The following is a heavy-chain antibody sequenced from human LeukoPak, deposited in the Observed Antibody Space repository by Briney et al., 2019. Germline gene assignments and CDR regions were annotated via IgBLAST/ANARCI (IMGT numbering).Heavy chain of an antibody. CDR3: ARVRWGGLYYFDY. Sequence: GGSLRLSCAASGFTFSTYAMTWVRQAPGKGLEWISYISAGGTLTHYADSVQGRFTISRDNAKNTLYLQMNSLRAEDTAVYYCARVRWGGLYYFDYWGQGTLVTVSS. CDR1: GFTFSTYA. CDR2: ISAGGTLT. V-gene: IGHV3-48*04. J-gene: IGHJ4*02. D-gene: IGHD3-16*01.